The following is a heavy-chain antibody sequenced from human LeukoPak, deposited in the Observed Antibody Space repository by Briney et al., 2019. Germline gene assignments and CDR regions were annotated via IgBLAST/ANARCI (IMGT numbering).Heavy chain of an antibody. CDR3: ARHLPYSSGWYPEDN. Sequence: ASVKVSLKASGYTFTGYYMHWVRQAPGQGLEWMGWINPNSGGTNYAQKFQGRVTMTRDTSISTAYMELSRLRSDDTAVYYCARHLPYSSGWYPEDNWGPGDPVSVSS. D-gene: IGHD6-19*01. V-gene: IGHV1-2*02. CDR2: INPNSGGT. J-gene: IGHJ4*03. CDR1: GYTFTGYY.